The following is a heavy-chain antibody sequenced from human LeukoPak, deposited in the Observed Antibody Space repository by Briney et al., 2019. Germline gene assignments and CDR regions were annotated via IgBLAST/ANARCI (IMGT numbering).Heavy chain of an antibody. Sequence: AGYLRCSCSASGFSISSYWLYWVPQAPGKGLVWVSRINSDGSSTSYADSVKGRCSNSRDNAKNTLYLQMNSLRAEDTAVYYCARSPVEVDGFDIWGQGTMVTVSS. J-gene: IGHJ3*02. V-gene: IGHV3-74*01. D-gene: IGHD2-2*01. CDR3: ARSPVEVDGFDI. CDR1: GFSISSYW. CDR2: INSDGSST.